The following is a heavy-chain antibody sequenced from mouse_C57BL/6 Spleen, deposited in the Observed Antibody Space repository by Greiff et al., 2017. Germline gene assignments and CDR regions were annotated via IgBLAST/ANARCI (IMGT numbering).Heavy chain of an antibody. CDR3: ARGDYGNFFDF. D-gene: IGHD2-1*01. CDR1: GYAFSSSW. CDR2: IYPGSGST. J-gene: IGHJ2*01. Sequence: VKLQESGPELVKPGASVKISCKASGYAFSSSWMNWVKQRPGKGLEWIGDIYPGSGSTNYNEKFKSKATLTVDTSSSTAYMQLSSLTSEDSAVYYCARGDYGNFFDFWGQGTTLTVSS. V-gene: IGHV1-82*01.